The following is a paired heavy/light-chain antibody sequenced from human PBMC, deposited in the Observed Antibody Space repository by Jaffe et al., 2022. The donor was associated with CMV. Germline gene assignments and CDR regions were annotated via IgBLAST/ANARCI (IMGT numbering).Heavy chain of an antibody. D-gene: IGHD2-15*01. CDR2: ISSSGSTI. CDR1: GFTFSDYY. CDR3: ARDMLRIGDGGKGLLPNYWYFDL. V-gene: IGHV3-11*01. Sequence: QVQLVESGGGLVKPGGSLRLSCAASGFTFSDYYMSWIRQAPGKGLEWVSYISSSGSTIYYADSVKGRFTISRDNAKNSLYLQMNSLRAEDTAVYYCARDMLRIGDGGKGLLPNYWYFDLWGRGTLVTVSS. J-gene: IGHJ2*01.
Light chain of an antibody. V-gene: IGLV3-19*01. CDR2: GKN. J-gene: IGLJ2*01. CDR1: SLRSYY. Sequence: SSELTQDPAVSVALGQTVRITCQGDSLRSYYASWYQQKPGQAPVLVIYGKNNRPSGIPDRFSGSSSGNTASLTITGAQAEDEADYYCNSRDSSGNHLGLFGGGTKLTVL. CDR3: NSRDSSGNHLGL.